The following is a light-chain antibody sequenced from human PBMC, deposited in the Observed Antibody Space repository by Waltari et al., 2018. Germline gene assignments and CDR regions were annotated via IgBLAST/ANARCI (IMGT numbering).Light chain of an antibody. CDR1: SSEVGGYNY. CDR2: NVS. J-gene: IGLJ3*02. Sequence: QSALTQPASVSGSPGQSLSISCPGTSSEVGGYNYVSWYQHHPGKAPKLMIYNVSNRPSGVSNRFSGSKSGNTASLTISGLQAEDEADYFCCSYTNRRTWVFGGGTKVTVL. V-gene: IGLV2-14*03. CDR3: CSYTNRRTWV.